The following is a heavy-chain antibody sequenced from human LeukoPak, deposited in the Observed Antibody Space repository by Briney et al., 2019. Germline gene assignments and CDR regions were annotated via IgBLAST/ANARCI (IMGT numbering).Heavy chain of an antibody. CDR1: GYTFTGYY. V-gene: IGHV1-2*02. J-gene: IGHJ5*02. Sequence: SVKVSCKASGYTFTGYYMHWVRQAPGQGLEWMGWINPNSGGTNYAQKFQGRVTMTRDTSISTAYMELSRLRSDDTAVYYCARGSPRSGSGSVVRFDPWGQGTLVTVSS. D-gene: IGHD3-10*01. CDR2: INPNSGGT. CDR3: ARGSPRSGSGSVVRFDP.